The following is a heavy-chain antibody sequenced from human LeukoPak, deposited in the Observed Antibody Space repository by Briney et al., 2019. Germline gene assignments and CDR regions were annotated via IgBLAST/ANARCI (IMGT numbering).Heavy chain of an antibody. V-gene: IGHV1-18*01. J-gene: IGHJ4*02. CDR2: ISAYNGDT. CDR3: ANFAGYDLDGGTAMAERNDY. CDR1: GYPFTSYG. D-gene: IGHD5-18*01. Sequence: GASVKVSCKASGYPFTSYGFNWVRQAPGQGLEWMGWISAYNGDTKHVQKFQGRVSMTTDTSTSTAYMELRSLRSDDTAVYYCANFAGYDLDGGTAMAERNDYWGQGTLVTVSS.